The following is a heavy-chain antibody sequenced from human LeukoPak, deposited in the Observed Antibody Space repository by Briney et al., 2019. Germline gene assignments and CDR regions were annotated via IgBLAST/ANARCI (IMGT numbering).Heavy chain of an antibody. Sequence: ASVKVSCKASGYTFTVYYMHWVRQAPGQGLEWMGWINPNSGGTNYAQKFQGRVTMTRDTSISTAYMELSRLRSDDTAVYYCARGLMITFGLNWFDPWGQGTLVTVSS. D-gene: IGHD3-16*01. CDR2: INPNSGGT. CDR3: ARGLMITFGLNWFDP. CDR1: GYTFTVYY. J-gene: IGHJ5*02. V-gene: IGHV1-2*02.